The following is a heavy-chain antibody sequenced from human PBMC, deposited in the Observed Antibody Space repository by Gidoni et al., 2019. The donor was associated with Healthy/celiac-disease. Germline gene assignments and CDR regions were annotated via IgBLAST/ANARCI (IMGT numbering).Heavy chain of an antibody. CDR3: ARDEPPDYYGSGDYYYYYGMDV. D-gene: IGHD3-10*01. Sequence: QVQLVQSGAEVKKTGSSVKVSCKASGGTFSSYAISWVRQAPGQGLEWMGGIIPIFGTANYAQKFQGRVTITADESTNTAYMELSSLRSEDTAVYYCARDEPPDYYGSGDYYYYYGMDVWGQGTTVTVSS. CDR2: IIPIFGTA. J-gene: IGHJ6*02. V-gene: IGHV1-69*01. CDR1: GGTFSSYA.